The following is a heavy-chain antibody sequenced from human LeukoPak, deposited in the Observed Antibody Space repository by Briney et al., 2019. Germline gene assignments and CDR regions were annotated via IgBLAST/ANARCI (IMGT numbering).Heavy chain of an antibody. J-gene: IGHJ4*02. CDR3: ARTLRYRDYYDSSGYQGGLL. V-gene: IGHV1-69*06. CDR2: IIPIFGTA. CDR1: GGTFSSYA. Sequence: SVKVSCKASGGTFSSYAISWVRQAPGQGLEWMGGIIPIFGTANYAQKFQGRVTITADKSTSTAYMELSSLRSEDTAVYYCARTLRYRDYYDSSGYQGGLLWGQGTLVTVSS. D-gene: IGHD3-22*01.